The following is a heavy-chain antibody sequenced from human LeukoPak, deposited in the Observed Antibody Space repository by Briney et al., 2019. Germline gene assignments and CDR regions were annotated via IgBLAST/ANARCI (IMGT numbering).Heavy chain of an antibody. CDR2: IYHSGST. Sequence: SETLSLTCTVSGYSISSGYYWGWIRQPPGKGLEWIGSIYHSGSTYYNPSLKSRVTISVDTSKNQFSLKLSSVTAADTAVYYCARVVLERFDYWGQGTLVTVSS. D-gene: IGHD2-8*01. J-gene: IGHJ4*02. V-gene: IGHV4-38-2*02. CDR3: ARVVLERFDY. CDR1: GYSISSGYY.